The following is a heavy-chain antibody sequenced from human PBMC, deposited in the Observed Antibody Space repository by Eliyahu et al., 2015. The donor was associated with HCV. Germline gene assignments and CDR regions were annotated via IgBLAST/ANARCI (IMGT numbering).Heavy chain of an antibody. CDR1: GFTFSNAW. CDR3: TTVAYSYGDDAFDI. D-gene: IGHD5-18*01. V-gene: IGHV3-15*01. CDR2: IKSKTDGGTT. Sequence: SLRLSCAASGFTFSNAWMSWVRQAPGKGLEWVGRIKSKTDGGTTDYAAPVKGRFTISRDDSKNTLYLQMNSLKTEDTAVYYCTTVAYSYGDDAFDIWGQGTMVTVSS. J-gene: IGHJ3*02.